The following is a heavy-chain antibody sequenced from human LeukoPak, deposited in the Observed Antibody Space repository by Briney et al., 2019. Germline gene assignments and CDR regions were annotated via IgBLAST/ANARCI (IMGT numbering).Heavy chain of an antibody. CDR1: GFTFSTYA. CDR2: IGGGTGST. D-gene: IGHD2-2*02. Sequence: SGGSLRLSCAASGFTFSTYAMSWVHQAPGKGLEWVSAIGGGTGSTYYADSVKGRFTISRDNSKNTLYLHMNSLRAEDTAVYYCARALYTLGTKTYAFAYWGQGTLVTVSS. J-gene: IGHJ4*02. CDR3: ARALYTLGTKTYAFAY. V-gene: IGHV3-23*01.